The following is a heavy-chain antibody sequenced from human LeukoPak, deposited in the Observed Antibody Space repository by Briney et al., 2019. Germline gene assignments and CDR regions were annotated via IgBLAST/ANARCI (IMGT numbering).Heavy chain of an antibody. D-gene: IGHD3-22*01. CDR1: GGSISSGDHY. J-gene: IGHJ5*02. V-gene: IGHV4-30-4*01. Sequence: PSETLSLTCTVSGGSISSGDHYWSWIRQPPGKGLDWFAYMYYSGSTYYNPSLKSRVTMSADTHKNQLSLKLRSVTAADTAVYYCARPYYYDSRIDPWGQGILVTVSS. CDR3: ARPYYYDSRIDP. CDR2: MYYSGST.